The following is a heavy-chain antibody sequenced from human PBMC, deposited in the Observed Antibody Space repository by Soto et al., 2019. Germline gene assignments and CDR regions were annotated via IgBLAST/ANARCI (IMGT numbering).Heavy chain of an antibody. D-gene: IGHD3-10*02. V-gene: IGHV3-30*03. CDR3: AIVRVADSPLDH. CDR2: ISYDGSDI. J-gene: IGHJ1*01. Sequence: RRSSVSCGFIFRNYGMHWVRQAPGKGLEWVAFISYDGSDILYADSVKGRFTISRDNSKSTLFLHMNRPTAEDTAIYFCAIVRVADSPLDHRAQGAVVPVSS. CDR1: GFIFRNYG.